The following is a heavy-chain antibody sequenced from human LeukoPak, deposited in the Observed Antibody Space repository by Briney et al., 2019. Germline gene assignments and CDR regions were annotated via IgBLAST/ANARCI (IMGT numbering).Heavy chain of an antibody. D-gene: IGHD2-15*01. CDR1: GGSFSGYY. J-gene: IGHJ4*02. V-gene: IGHV4-34*01. Sequence: SETLSLTCAVYGGSFSGYYWSWIRQPPGKGLEWIGSIYHSGSTYYNPSLKSRVTTSVDTSKNQFSLKLSSVTAADTAVYYCARDVNYCSGGSCYYYFDYWGQGTLVTVSS. CDR3: ARDVNYCSGGSCYYYFDY. CDR2: IYHSGST.